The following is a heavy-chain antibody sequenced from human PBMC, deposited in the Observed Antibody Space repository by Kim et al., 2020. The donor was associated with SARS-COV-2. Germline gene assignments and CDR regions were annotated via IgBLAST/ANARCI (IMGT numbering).Heavy chain of an antibody. Sequence: GGSLRLSCAASGFTFSSYEMNWVRQAPGKGLEWVSYIIGSGTTIYYADSVRGRFTFSRDNDKNSLYLQMNSLRAEDTAVYYCARGPNYSPFDYWGQGTLV. CDR1: GFTFSSYE. CDR2: IIGSGTTI. CDR3: ARGPNYSPFDY. J-gene: IGHJ4*02. D-gene: IGHD4-4*01. V-gene: IGHV3-48*03.